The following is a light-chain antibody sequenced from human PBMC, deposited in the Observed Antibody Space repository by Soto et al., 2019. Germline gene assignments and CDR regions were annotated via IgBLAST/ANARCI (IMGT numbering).Light chain of an antibody. CDR3: QQRSNWPPLGT. CDR1: QSVSSY. Sequence: EIVLTQSPATLSLSPGERATLSCRASQSVSSYLAWYQQKPGQAPRLLIYDASNRATGIPARFSGSGSGTDFTLTISSLEPEDFAVYYCQQRSNWPPLGTFGQGTKVEIK. J-gene: IGKJ1*01. V-gene: IGKV3-11*01. CDR2: DAS.